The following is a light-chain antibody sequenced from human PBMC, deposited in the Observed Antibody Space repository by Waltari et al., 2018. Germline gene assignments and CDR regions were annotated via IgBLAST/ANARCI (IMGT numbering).Light chain of an antibody. J-gene: IGKJ2*01. Sequence: EIVMTQSPVTLSVSPGERAALSCRSSQSVRTNLAWYQQRPGQTRRLLIYGASTRAAEIPARFSGSGSGTEFTLTISSLQSEDFAVYYCQQYNDWPYTFGQGTKLEI. V-gene: IGKV3-15*01. CDR1: QSVRTN. CDR3: QQYNDWPYT. CDR2: GAS.